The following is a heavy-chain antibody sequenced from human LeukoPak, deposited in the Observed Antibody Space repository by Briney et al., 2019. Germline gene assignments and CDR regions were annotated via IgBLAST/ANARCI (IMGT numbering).Heavy chain of an antibody. J-gene: IGHJ4*02. CDR2: ISAYNGNT. CDR3: TRASFDY. V-gene: IGHV1-18*01. Sequence: GATVKVSCKTSGYTFTRLGINWVRQAPGQGLEWMGWISAYNGNTKIAQNFQGRVTLTTDTSTSTVYMELRSLRPDDTAVYYCTRASFDYWGQGTLVTVSS. CDR1: GYTFTRLG.